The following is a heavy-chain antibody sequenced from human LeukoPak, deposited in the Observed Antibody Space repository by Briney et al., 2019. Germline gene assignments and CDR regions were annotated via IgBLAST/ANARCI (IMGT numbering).Heavy chain of an antibody. V-gene: IGHV1-18*01. Sequence: ASVKVSCKASGYTFTSYGISWVRQAPGQGLEWMGWISAYNGNTNYAQKLQGRVTMTTDASTSTAYMELSSLRSEDTAVYYCATALAYCGGDCYYAFDIWGQGTMVTVSS. CDR1: GYTFTSYG. D-gene: IGHD2-21*02. CDR2: ISAYNGNT. J-gene: IGHJ3*02. CDR3: ATALAYCGGDCYYAFDI.